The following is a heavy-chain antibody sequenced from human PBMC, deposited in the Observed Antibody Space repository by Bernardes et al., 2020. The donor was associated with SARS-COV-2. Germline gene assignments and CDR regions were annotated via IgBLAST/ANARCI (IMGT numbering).Heavy chain of an antibody. J-gene: IGHJ6*02. V-gene: IGHV4-39*01. D-gene: IGHD3-16*01. CDR1: GGSISSSSYY. CDR2: IYYSGST. CDR3: ARLSLGELWDYYYYYGMDV. Sequence: SETLSLTCTVSGGSISSSSYYWGWIRQPPGKGLEWIGSIYYSGSTYYNPSLKSRVTISVDTSKNQFSLKLSSVTAADTAVYYCARLSLGELWDYYYYYGMDVWGQGTTVTVSS.